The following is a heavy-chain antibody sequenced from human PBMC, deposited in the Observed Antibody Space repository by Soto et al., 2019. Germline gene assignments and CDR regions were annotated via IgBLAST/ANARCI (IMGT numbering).Heavy chain of an antibody. CDR2: ISYDGYNT. CDR3: ARVNPGNNIYYYYGLDV. V-gene: IGHV3-30-3*01. CDR1: GFTFDTFA. D-gene: IGHD1-1*01. J-gene: IGHJ6*02. Sequence: QVHLVESGGSVVQPGRSLRLSCAASGFTFDTFAIHWVRQTPGKVLEWVALISYDGYNTYYADSVKGRFTISRDNSKNTLYLQMTSLRPDDTGVYYCARVNPGNNIYYYYGLDVWGQGTSVTVSS.